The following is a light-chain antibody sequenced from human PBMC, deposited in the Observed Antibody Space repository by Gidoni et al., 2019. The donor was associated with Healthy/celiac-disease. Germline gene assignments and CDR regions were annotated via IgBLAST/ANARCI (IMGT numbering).Light chain of an antibody. CDR2: LGS. V-gene: IGKV2-28*01. Sequence: EIVMTQSPLSLPVTPGEPASISCRSSQSLLHSNGYNYLDWYMQKPGQSPQLLIYLGSNRASGVPDRFSGSGSGTEFTLKISRVEAEDVGVYYCMQALQTAWTFGQGTKVEIK. CDR3: MQALQTAWT. CDR1: QSLLHSNGYNY. J-gene: IGKJ1*01.